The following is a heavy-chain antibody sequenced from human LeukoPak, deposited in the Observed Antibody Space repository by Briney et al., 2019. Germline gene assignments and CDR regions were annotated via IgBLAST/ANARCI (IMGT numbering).Heavy chain of an antibody. CDR2: IYPGDSDT. CDR3: ARPGYCSSTSCYPPDAFDI. Sequence: GESLKISCKGSGYSFTSYWIGWGRQMPGKGLEWRGIIYPGDSDTRYSPSFQGQVTISADKSISTAYLQWSSLKASDTAMYYCARPGYCSSTSCYPPDAFDIWGQGTMVTVSS. D-gene: IGHD2-2*01. J-gene: IGHJ3*02. V-gene: IGHV5-51*01. CDR1: GYSFTSYW.